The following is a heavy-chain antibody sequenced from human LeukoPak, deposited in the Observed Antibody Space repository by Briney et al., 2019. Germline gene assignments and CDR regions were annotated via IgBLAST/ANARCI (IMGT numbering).Heavy chain of an antibody. CDR3: ARGRDSSGYYPY. Sequence: ASVKVSCKASGYTFTGYYMHWWRQAPGQGLEWMGWINPNSGSTNYAQKFQGRVTMTRDTSISTAYMELSRLRSDDTAVYYCARGRDSSGYYPYWGQGTLVTVSS. CDR2: INPNSGST. D-gene: IGHD3-22*01. J-gene: IGHJ4*02. CDR1: GYTFTGYY. V-gene: IGHV1-2*02.